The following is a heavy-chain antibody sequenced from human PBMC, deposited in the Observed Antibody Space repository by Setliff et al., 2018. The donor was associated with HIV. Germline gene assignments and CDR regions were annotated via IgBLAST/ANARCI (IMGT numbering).Heavy chain of an antibody. V-gene: IGHV1-18*01. CDR2: ISPQNGKT. Sequence: ASVKVSCKTSGYDFRRYGIAWVRQVPGHGLEWMGWISPQNGKTKYAQRFQGRVTITTDESTSTAYMELSSLRSEDTAVYYCARDQSSSWTTGLDYWGQGALVTVSS. CDR3: ARDQSSSWTTGLDY. CDR1: GYDFRRYG. J-gene: IGHJ4*02. D-gene: IGHD6-13*01.